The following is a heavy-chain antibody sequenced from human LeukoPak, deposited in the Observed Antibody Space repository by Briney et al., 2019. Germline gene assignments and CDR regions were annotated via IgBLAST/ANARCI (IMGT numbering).Heavy chain of an antibody. D-gene: IGHD6-13*01. CDR1: GFPFSSYE. V-gene: IGHV3-48*03. CDR2: ISSSGSTI. CDR3: ARISSSILYYYYYMDV. J-gene: IGHJ6*03. Sequence: GGSLRLSCAASGFPFSSYEMNWVRQAPGKGLEWVSYISSSGSTIYYADSVKGRFTISRDNAKNSLYLQMNSLRAEDTAVYYCARISSSILYYYYYMDVWGKGTTVTVSS.